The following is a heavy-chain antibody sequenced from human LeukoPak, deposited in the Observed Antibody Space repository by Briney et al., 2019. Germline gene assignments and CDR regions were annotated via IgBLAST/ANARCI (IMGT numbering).Heavy chain of an antibody. V-gene: IGHV4-59*05. CDR1: GFTFSSYA. CDR3: ASLGTLRS. Sequence: GSLRLSCAASGFTFSSYAMSRVRQPPGKGLEWIGSISYSGTNYNNPSLKSRVSISIDTSKNQFSVKLTSVTAADTAMYYCASLGTLRSWGQGTLVTVSS. CDR2: ISYSGTN. D-gene: IGHD7-27*01. J-gene: IGHJ5*02.